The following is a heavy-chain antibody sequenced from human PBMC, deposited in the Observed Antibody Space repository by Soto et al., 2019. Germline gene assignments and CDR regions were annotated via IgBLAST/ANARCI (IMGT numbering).Heavy chain of an antibody. D-gene: IGHD6-6*01. J-gene: IGHJ6*02. V-gene: IGHV1-2*04. CDR1: GYTFTGYY. CDR3: ARDLGSSGYYGMDV. CDR2: INPNSGGT. Sequence: QVQLVQSGAEVKKPGASVKVSCKASGYTFTGYYMHWVRQAPGQGLEWMGWINPNSGGTNYAQKFQCWVTMTRDTSISTAYMELSRLRSDDTAVYYCARDLGSSGYYGMDVWGQGTTVTVSS.